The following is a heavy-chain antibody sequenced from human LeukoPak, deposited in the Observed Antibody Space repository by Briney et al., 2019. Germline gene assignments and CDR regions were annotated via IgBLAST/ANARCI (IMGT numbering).Heavy chain of an antibody. D-gene: IGHD6-19*01. CDR2: INHSGST. V-gene: IGHV4-34*01. CDR3: ARGWQWLVQNWFDP. J-gene: IGHJ5*02. CDR1: GGSFSGYY. Sequence: SETLSLTCAVYGGSFSGYYWSWIRQPPGKGLEWIGEINHSGSTNYNPSLKSRVTISVDTSKNQFSLKLSSVTAADAAVYYCARGWQWLVQNWFDPWGQGTLVTVSS.